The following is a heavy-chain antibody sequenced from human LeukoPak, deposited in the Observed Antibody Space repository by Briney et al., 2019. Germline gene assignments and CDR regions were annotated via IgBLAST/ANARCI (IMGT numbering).Heavy chain of an antibody. V-gene: IGHV3-23*01. CDR3: AKTYYIGSGSYYRGPWDI. D-gene: IGHD3-10*01. Sequence: PGGSLRLSCAASGFTFSTYGLSWLPQARGKGREWVAALCGRGSNTYYADSVKGRFTISRASSNNTLSLQMSSLRDEDTATYYCAKTYYIGSGSYYRGPWDIWGQGTMVTVSS. CDR2: LCGRGSNT. CDR1: GFTFSTYG. J-gene: IGHJ3*02.